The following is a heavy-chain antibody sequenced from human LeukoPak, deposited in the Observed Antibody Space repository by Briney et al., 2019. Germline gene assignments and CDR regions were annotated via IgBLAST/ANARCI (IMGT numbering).Heavy chain of an antibody. V-gene: IGHV3-53*01. CDR2: IYSGGST. Sequence: GGSLRLSCAASGFTVSSNYMSWVRQAPGKGLEWVSVIYSGGSTYYADSVKGRFTISRDNSENTVYLQMNKLRAEDTAVYYCARATASRFDYWGQGTLVTVSS. D-gene: IGHD4-17*01. CDR3: ARATASRFDY. J-gene: IGHJ4*02. CDR1: GFTVSSNY.